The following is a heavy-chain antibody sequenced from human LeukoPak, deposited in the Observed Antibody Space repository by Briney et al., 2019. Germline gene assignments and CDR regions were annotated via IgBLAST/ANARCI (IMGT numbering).Heavy chain of an antibody. V-gene: IGHV3-30*03. D-gene: IGHD6-13*01. Sequence: GGSLRLSCIASGFTFSNYGMHWVRQAPGKGLEWVAVISSDGSNKYYADSVKGRFTISRDNAKNSLYLQMNSLRDEDTAVYYCASLRPITVAAAGTDDYWGQGTLVTVSS. CDR2: ISSDGSNK. CDR1: GFTFSNYG. J-gene: IGHJ4*02. CDR3: ASLRPITVAAAGTDDY.